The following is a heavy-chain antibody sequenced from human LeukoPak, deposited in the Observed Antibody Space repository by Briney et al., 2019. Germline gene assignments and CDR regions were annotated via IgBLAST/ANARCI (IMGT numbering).Heavy chain of an antibody. V-gene: IGHV3-23*01. CDR2: ISGSGGST. J-gene: IGHJ5*02. CDR1: GFTFSSYS. CDR3: AKGPGIAAAGLNWFDP. D-gene: IGHD6-13*01. Sequence: PGGSLRLSCAASGFTFSSYSMSWVRQAPGKGLEWVSAISGSGGSTYYADSVKGRFTISRDNSKNTLYLQMNSLRAEDTAVYYCAKGPGIAAAGLNWFDPWGQGTLVTVSS.